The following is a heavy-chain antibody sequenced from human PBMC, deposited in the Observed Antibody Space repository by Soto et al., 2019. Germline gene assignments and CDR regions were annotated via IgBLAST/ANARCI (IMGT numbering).Heavy chain of an antibody. Sequence: QLQLQESGSGLVKPSQTLSLTCAVSGASISTEGYTWSWIRQPPGKGLEWIWYIYPSGASNYNPSLRSGVTISLDASRNRFSLSVGSVTAADTAVYYCARATFGAVLHLEVWGQGTTVTVTS. CDR1: GASISTEGYT. CDR3: ARATFGAVLHLEV. CDR2: IYPSGAS. D-gene: IGHD3-3*01. J-gene: IGHJ6*02. V-gene: IGHV4-30-2*01.